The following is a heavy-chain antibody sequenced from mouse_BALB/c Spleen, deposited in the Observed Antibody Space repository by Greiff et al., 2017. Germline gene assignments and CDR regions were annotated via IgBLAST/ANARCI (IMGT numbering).Heavy chain of an antibody. D-gene: IGHD1-1*01. CDR3: TRGSGSSYFDY. J-gene: IGHJ2*01. V-gene: IGHV1-69*02. CDR2: IYPSDSYT. CDR1: GYTFTSYW. Sequence: QVQLQQPGAELVRPGASVKLSCKASGYTFTSYWINWVKQRPGQGLEWIGNIYPSDSYTNYNQKFKDKATLTVDKSSSTAYMQLSSPTSEDSAVYYCTRGSGSSYFDYWGQGTTLTVSS.